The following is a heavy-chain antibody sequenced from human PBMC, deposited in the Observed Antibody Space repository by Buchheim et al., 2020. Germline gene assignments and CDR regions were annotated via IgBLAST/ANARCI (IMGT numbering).Heavy chain of an antibody. D-gene: IGHD1-26*01. V-gene: IGHV3-30-3*01. CDR2: ISYDGSNK. Sequence: QVQLVESGGGVVQPGRSLRLSCAVSGFTFSSYAMHWVRQAPGKGLEWVAVISYDGSNKYYADSVKGRFTLSRDNSKNTLYLQMNSLRAEDTAVYYCARSRYRASGYYYGMDVWGQGTT. CDR1: GFTFSSYA. J-gene: IGHJ6*02. CDR3: ARSRYRASGYYYGMDV.